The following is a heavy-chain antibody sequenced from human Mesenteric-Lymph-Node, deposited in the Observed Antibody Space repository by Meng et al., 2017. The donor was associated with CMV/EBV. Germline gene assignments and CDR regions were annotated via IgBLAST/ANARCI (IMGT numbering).Heavy chain of an antibody. CDR2: LNAGNGNT. CDR1: GYTVTRYA. D-gene: IGHD2-21*01. Sequence: SCKASGYTVTRYAMHWVRQATGQRLEWMGWLNAGNGNTKYSQKFQGRVTITRDTSASTAYMELSSLRSEDTAVYYCARDSGLRHFDYWGQGTLVTVSS. CDR3: ARDSGLRHFDY. J-gene: IGHJ4*02. V-gene: IGHV1-3*01.